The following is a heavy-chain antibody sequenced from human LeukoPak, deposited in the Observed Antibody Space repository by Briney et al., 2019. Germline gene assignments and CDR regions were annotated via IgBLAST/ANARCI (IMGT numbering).Heavy chain of an antibody. Sequence: ASVKVSCKASGYTFTGYYMHWVRQAPGQGLEWMGWINPNSGGTNYAQKFQGRVTMTRDTSISTAYMELSSLRSEDTAVYYCAIGTSGWYWCFDYWGQGTLVTVSS. J-gene: IGHJ4*02. D-gene: IGHD6-19*01. CDR3: AIGTSGWYWCFDY. CDR1: GYTFTGYY. CDR2: INPNSGGT. V-gene: IGHV1-2*02.